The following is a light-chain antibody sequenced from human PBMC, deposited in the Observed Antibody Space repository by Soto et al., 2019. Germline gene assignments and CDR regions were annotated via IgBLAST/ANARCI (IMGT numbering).Light chain of an antibody. Sequence: QSVLTQPASVSGSPGQSITISCTGTSSDVGGYNYVSWYQQHPGKAPKLMIYEVSNRPSGVSNRFSGSKSGNTASLTISGLQAEDEADYYCSSYTRSSVPFGTGTKLTVL. CDR3: SSYTRSSVP. J-gene: IGLJ1*01. CDR2: EVS. CDR1: SSDVGGYNY. V-gene: IGLV2-14*01.